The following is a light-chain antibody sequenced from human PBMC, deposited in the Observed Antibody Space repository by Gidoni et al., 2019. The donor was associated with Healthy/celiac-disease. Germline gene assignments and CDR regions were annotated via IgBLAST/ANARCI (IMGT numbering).Light chain of an antibody. CDR2: GAS. CDR3: QQCGTP. Sequence: EIVLTQSPGTLSLAPGERATLSCRASQSVSSSYLAWYQQKPGQATRHHIYGASSRATGNPDRCRGSGSGTVFTLTIDRLEPEDFEVYYCQQCGTPFXGXTKVEIK. V-gene: IGKV3-20*01. CDR1: QSVSSSY. J-gene: IGKJ4*01.